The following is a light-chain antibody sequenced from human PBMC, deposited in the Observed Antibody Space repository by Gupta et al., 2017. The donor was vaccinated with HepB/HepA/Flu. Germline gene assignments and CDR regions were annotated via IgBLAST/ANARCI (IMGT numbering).Light chain of an antibody. V-gene: IGLV1-44*01. CDR1: SSNIGSNT. CDR2: SNN. CDR3: ATWDDSLNIWV. J-gene: IGLJ3*02. Sequence: QSVLTQPPSASGTPGRRVTISLPGSSSNIGSNTVNWYQQLPGTAPKLLIYSNNQRPSGVPDRFSGSKSGTSASLAISGLQSEDEADYYCATWDDSLNIWVFGGGTKLTVL.